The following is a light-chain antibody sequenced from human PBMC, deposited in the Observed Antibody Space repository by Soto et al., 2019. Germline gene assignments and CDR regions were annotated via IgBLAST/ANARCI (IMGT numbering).Light chain of an antibody. CDR1: QSVLSSSNNKNY. CDR2: WAS. V-gene: IGKV4-1*01. J-gene: IGKJ4*01. Sequence: DLVMTQSPDSLSVSLGEMATINCKSSQSVLSSSNNKNYLAWYQQKXGQPPKVXIYWASTRGSGVPDRFSGSGSGTDFTLSISSLQAEDVAVYYCQHYYSSPLTFGGGTKVDIK. CDR3: QHYYSSPLT.